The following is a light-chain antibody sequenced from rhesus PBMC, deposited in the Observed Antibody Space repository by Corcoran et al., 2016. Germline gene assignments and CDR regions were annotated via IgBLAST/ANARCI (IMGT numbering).Light chain of an antibody. CDR1: QGISND. CDR3: PHGYGILT. CDR2: AAS. Sequence: DIQMTQSPSSLSASVGDKVTITCRASQGISNDLVWYQQKPGKAPKLLINAASTLQSGIPSRFSGSGSGTDFTLTISSLRPEDFATYYCPHGYGILTIGGGTKVEIE. J-gene: IGKJ4*01. V-gene: IGKV1-33*02.